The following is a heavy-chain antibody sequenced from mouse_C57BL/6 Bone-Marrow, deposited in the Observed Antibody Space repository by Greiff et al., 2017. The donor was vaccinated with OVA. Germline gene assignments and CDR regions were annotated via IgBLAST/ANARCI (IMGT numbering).Heavy chain of an antibody. V-gene: IGHV1-15*01. CDR3: SRGYSNYDAMDY. CDR1: GYTFTDYE. Sequence: QVQLQQSGAELVRPGASVTLSCKASGYTFTDYEMHWVKQTPVHGLEWIGAFDPETGGTAYNQKFKGKAILTADKSSSTAYLELRSLTSDDSAVYDGSRGYSNYDAMDYWGQGTSVTVSA. D-gene: IGHD2-5*01. J-gene: IGHJ4*01. CDR2: FDPETGGT.